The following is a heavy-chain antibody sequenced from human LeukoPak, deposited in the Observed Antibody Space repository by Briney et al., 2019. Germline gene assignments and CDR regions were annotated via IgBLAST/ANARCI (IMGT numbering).Heavy chain of an antibody. CDR2: ISYDGRNK. V-gene: IGHV3-30*04. CDR3: TTGSGSYFRTPKNYYYYGMDV. D-gene: IGHD3-10*01. Sequence: GRSLRLSCAASGFTFSIYAMHWVRQAPGKGLEWVALISYDGRNKYYADSVKGRFTISRDNSKNTLYLQMNSLRPEDTAVYYGTTGSGSYFRTPKNYYYYGMDVWGQGTTVTVSS. J-gene: IGHJ6*02. CDR1: GFTFSIYA.